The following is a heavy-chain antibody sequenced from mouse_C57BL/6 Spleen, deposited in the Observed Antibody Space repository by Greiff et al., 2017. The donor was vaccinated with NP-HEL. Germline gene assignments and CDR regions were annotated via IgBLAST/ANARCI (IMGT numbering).Heavy chain of an antibody. V-gene: IGHV1-81*01. CDR3: ARPYGSSEDWFAY. CDR1: GYTFTSYG. J-gene: IGHJ3*01. CDR2: IYPRSGNT. D-gene: IGHD1-1*01. Sequence: QVQLQQSGAELARPGASVKLSCKASGYTFTSYGISWVKQRTGQGLEWIGEIYPRSGNTYYNEKFKGKATLTADKSSSTAYMELRSLTSEDSAVYFCARPYGSSEDWFAYWGQGTLVTVSA.